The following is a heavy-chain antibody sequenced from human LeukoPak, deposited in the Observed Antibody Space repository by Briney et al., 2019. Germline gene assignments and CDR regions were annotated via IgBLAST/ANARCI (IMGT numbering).Heavy chain of an antibody. D-gene: IGHD2-2*02. Sequence: GGSLRLSCAASGFTFSSYGMHWVRQAPGKGLEWVAFIRYDGSNKYYADSVKGRFTISRDNSKNTLYLQMNSLRAEDTAVYYCAKGEDQLLYLSGTTFDYWGQGTLVTVSS. V-gene: IGHV3-30*02. CDR2: IRYDGSNK. J-gene: IGHJ4*02. CDR1: GFTFSSYG. CDR3: AKGEDQLLYLSGTTFDY.